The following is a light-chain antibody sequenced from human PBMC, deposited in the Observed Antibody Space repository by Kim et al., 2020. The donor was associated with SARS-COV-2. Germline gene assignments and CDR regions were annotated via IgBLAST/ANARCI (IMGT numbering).Light chain of an antibody. CDR3: QSPDSTGTSWV. CDR1: ALPKQF. Sequence: SYELTQPPSVSVSPGQTARITCSGDALPKQFAYWYQQKSGQAPVLVIYKDTERPSGIPDRFSGSSSGTTVTLTISGVQAEDEADYYCQSPDSTGTSWVFGGGTQLTVL. CDR2: KDT. V-gene: IGLV3-25*03. J-gene: IGLJ3*02.